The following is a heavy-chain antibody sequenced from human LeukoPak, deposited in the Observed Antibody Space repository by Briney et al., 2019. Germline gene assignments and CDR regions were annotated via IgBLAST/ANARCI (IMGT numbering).Heavy chain of an antibody. D-gene: IGHD5/OR15-5a*01. Sequence: GGSLRLSCAASGFTFSGYELNWVRQAPGKGLGWVSYISSSGTTMYYADSVKGRFTISRDNAKNSLSLQMNSLRAEDTAVYYCAREGSIVYWGQGTLVTVSS. CDR2: ISSSGTTM. J-gene: IGHJ4*02. V-gene: IGHV3-48*03. CDR3: AREGSIVY. CDR1: GFTFSGYE.